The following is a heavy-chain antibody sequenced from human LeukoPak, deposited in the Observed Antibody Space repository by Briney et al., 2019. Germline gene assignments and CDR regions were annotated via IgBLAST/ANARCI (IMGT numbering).Heavy chain of an antibody. V-gene: IGHV1-18*01. CDR1: GYTFTSYG. CDR2: ISAYNGNT. D-gene: IGHD2-15*01. J-gene: IGHJ5*02. Sequence: ASVQVSCKASGYTFTSYGISWVRQAPGQGLEWLGWISAYNGNTNYAQKLQGRVTMTTDTSTSTVYMELRSLRSDDTAVYYCARDRGWELGYCSGGSCYDENWFDPWGQGTLVTVSS. CDR3: ARDRGWELGYCSGGSCYDENWFDP.